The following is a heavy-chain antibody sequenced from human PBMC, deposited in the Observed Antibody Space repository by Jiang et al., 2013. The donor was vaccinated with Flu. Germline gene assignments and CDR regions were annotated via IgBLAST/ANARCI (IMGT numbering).Heavy chain of an antibody. CDR3: AREPTTVSYFDY. Sequence: ARLLKPSETLSLTCAVYGGSFSGYYWSWIRQPPGKGLEWIGEINHSGSTNYNPSLKSRVTISVDTSKNQFSLKLSSVTAADTAVYYCAREPTTVSYFDYWGQGTLVTVSS. CDR1: GGSFSGYY. V-gene: IGHV4-34*01. D-gene: IGHD4-17*01. CDR2: INHSGST. J-gene: IGHJ4*02.